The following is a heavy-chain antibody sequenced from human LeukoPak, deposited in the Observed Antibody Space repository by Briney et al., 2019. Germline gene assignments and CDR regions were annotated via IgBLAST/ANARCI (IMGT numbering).Heavy chain of an antibody. CDR3: ARDADNYSSGWYDYKFDY. Sequence: GGSLRLSCAASGFTFSSYWMSWVRQAPGKGLEWVANIKQDGSEKYYVDSVKGRFTISRDNAKNSLYLQTNSLRAEDTAVYYCARDADNYSSGWYDYKFDYWGQGTLVTVSS. J-gene: IGHJ4*02. CDR1: GFTFSSYW. V-gene: IGHV3-7*05. D-gene: IGHD6-19*01. CDR2: IKQDGSEK.